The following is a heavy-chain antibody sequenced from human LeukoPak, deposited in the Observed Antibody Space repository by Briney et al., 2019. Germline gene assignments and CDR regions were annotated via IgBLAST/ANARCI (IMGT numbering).Heavy chain of an antibody. CDR1: GFTFSSYG. CDR2: ISYDGSNK. CDR3: ARGSVGATFNWFDP. V-gene: IGHV3-30*03. D-gene: IGHD1-26*01. Sequence: GGSLRLSCAASGFTFSSYGMHWVRQAPGKGLEGVAVISYDGSNKYYAGSVKGRFTISGDNSKNTLYLQMNSLRAEDTAVYYCARGSVGATFNWFDPWGQGTLVTVSS. J-gene: IGHJ5*02.